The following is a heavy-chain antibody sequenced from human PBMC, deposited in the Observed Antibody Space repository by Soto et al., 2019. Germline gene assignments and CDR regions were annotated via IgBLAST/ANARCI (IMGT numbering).Heavy chain of an antibody. CDR3: TTDLPDNWFDP. CDR2: IKSLSVGGTT. V-gene: IGHV3-15*01. CDR1: GFIFTNAW. Sequence: HLMESGGGLVELGGSLRLSCAASGFIFTNAWLNWVRQAPGKGLEWVGRIKSLSVGGTTDYAASVRGRFTISRDDAKNTVFLQMSSLKIEDTAVYFCTTDLPDNWFDPWGQGTLVTVSS. J-gene: IGHJ5*02.